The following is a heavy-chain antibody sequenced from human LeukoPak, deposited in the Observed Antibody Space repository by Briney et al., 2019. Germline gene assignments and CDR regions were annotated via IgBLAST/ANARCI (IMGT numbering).Heavy chain of an antibody. CDR3: AKDQREADILTGYPFDY. CDR1: GLTFSSYA. V-gene: IGHV3-23*01. CDR2: ISGSGGST. D-gene: IGHD3-9*01. J-gene: IGHJ4*02. Sequence: GGSLRLSCAASGLTFSSYAMSWVRQAPGKGLEWVSAISGSGGSTYYANSVKGRFTISRDNSKNTLYLQMNSLRAEDTAVYYCAKDQREADILTGYPFDYWGLGTLVTVSS.